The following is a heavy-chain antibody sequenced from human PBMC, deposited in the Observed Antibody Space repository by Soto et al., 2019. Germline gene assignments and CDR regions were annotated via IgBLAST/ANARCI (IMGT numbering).Heavy chain of an antibody. J-gene: IGHJ5*02. CDR1: GATLDTFINFG. D-gene: IGHD3-22*01. Sequence: SVKVSCKASGATLDTFINFGVTWVRRAPGQGLEWVGGIIPVFGTAHYAQKFQGRLTISADESTRTAYMELSSLRSEDTAVYYCARPTRYYYDSSGQSAWFDPWGQGTLVTVSS. CDR3: ARPTRYYYDSSGQSAWFDP. CDR2: IIPVFGTA. V-gene: IGHV1-69*13.